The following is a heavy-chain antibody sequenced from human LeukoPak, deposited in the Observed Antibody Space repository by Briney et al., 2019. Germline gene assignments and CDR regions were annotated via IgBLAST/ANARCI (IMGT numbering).Heavy chain of an antibody. CDR3: ARILAYSYGYGAFDI. V-gene: IGHV4-39*07. D-gene: IGHD5-18*01. Sequence: PSETLSLTCTVSGGSISSSSYYWGWIRQPPGKGLEWIGSIYYDGTTYYNPSLKSRVTILVDTSKNQFSLKLSSVTAADTAVYYCARILAYSYGYGAFDIWGQGTMVTVSS. CDR2: IYYDGTT. CDR1: GGSISSSSYY. J-gene: IGHJ3*02.